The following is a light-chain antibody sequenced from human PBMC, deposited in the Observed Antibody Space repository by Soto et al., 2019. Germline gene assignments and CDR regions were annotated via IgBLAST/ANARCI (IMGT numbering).Light chain of an antibody. J-gene: IGKJ1*01. CDR2: KAS. V-gene: IGKV1-5*03. Sequence: IPMTQSPSTLSASVGDRVTITCRASQSISSWLAWYQQKPGKAPKLLIYKASSLESGVPSRFSGSGSGTEFTLTISSLQPDDFATYYCQQYNSYSGTFGQGTKVEIK. CDR1: QSISSW. CDR3: QQYNSYSGT.